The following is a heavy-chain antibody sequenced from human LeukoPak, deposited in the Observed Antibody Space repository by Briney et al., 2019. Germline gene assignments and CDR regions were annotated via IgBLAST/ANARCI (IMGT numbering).Heavy chain of an antibody. D-gene: IGHD3-22*01. J-gene: IGHJ3*02. CDR2: IIPIFGTA. CDR3: ARGSYYYDSSGYALFDAFDI. CDR1: GGTFSSYA. V-gene: IGHV1-69*13. Sequence: AASVKVSCKASGGTFSSYAISWVRQAPGQGLEWMGGIIPIFGTANYAQKFQGRVTITADESTSTAYMELSSLRSEDTAVYYCARGSYYYDSSGYALFDAFDIWGQGTMVTVSS.